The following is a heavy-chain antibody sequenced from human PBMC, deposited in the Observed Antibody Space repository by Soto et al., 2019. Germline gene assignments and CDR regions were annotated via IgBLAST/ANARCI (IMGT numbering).Heavy chain of an antibody. J-gene: IGHJ6*02. D-gene: IGHD3-16*01. V-gene: IGHV1-18*01. CDR2: ISDYNGNT. Sequence: QVQLVQSGAEVKKPGASVKVSCNASGYTFSNYGISWVRQAPGEGLEWMGWISDYNGNTNYAHKFQGRVTMTTDTATSTAYMELRSLRSDDTAVYYCARVPHYVYFYYGLDVWGQGTTVTVSS. CDR3: ARVPHYVYFYYGLDV. CDR1: GYTFSNYG.